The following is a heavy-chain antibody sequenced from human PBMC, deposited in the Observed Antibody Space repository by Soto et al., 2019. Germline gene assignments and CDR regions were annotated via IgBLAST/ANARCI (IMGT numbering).Heavy chain of an antibody. CDR2: IKQDGSEK. CDR1: GFTFSSYW. Sequence: GGSLRLSCAASGFTFSSYWMSWVRQAPGKGLEWVANIKQDGSEKYYVDSVKGRFTISRDNAKNSLYLQMNSLRAEDTAVYYWARDQDITGENKDFDYWGQGTLVTVSS. D-gene: IGHD7-27*01. J-gene: IGHJ4*02. CDR3: ARDQDITGENKDFDY. V-gene: IGHV3-7*03.